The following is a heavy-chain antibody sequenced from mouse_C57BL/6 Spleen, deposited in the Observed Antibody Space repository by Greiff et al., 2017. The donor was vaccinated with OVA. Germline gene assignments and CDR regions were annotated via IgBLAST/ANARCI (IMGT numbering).Heavy chain of an antibody. V-gene: IGHV1-80*01. CDR3: ASSGSSPVAD. Sequence: QVHVKQPGAELVKPGASVKISCKASGYAFSSYWMNWVKQRPGQGLEWIGRIYPGDGDTKYNGKFKGKATLTADKPSSTAYMQLSSLTSEDSAFYFCASSGSSPVADWGQGTLVTVSS. J-gene: IGHJ3*01. CDR1: GYAFSSYW. CDR2: IYPGDGDT. D-gene: IGHD1-1*01.